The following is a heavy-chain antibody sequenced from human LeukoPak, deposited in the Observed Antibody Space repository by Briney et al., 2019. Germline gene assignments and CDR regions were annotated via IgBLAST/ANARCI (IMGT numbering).Heavy chain of an antibody. J-gene: IGHJ5*02. CDR2: INHSGST. D-gene: IGHD6-13*01. CDR3: ARAPGLYSRRRWFDP. CDR1: VGSFSGYD. V-gene: IGHV4-34*01. Sequence: SEILSLTCAVDVGSFSGYDRSWIRQPPWKGLEWIGEINHSGSTNYNPSLKSRVTISVDTSKNQFSLKLSSVTAADTAVYYCARAPGLYSRRRWFDPWGQGTLVTVSS.